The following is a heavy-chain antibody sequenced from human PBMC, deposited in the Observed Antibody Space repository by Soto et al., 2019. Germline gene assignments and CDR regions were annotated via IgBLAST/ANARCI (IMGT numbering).Heavy chain of an antibody. J-gene: IGHJ3*02. D-gene: IGHD3-22*01. CDR1: GGSISSYY. V-gene: IGHV4-59*12. CDR2: IYYSGST. Sequence: SETLSLTCTVSGGSISSYYWSWIRQPPGKGLEWIGYIYYSGSTNYNPSLKSRVTISVDTSKNQFSLKLSSVTAADTAVYYCARDQYYYDSSGYPKAAFDIWGQGTMVTVS. CDR3: ARDQYYYDSSGYPKAAFDI.